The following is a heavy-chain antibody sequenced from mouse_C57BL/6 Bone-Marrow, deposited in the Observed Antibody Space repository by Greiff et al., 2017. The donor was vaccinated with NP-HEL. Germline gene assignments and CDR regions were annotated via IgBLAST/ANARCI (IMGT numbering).Heavy chain of an antibody. CDR2: IYPRSGNT. CDR1: GYPFTSYG. J-gene: IGHJ4*01. Sequence: QVQLQQSGAELARPGASVKLSCKASGYPFTSYGISWVKQRTGQGLEWIGEIYPRSGNTYYNEKFKGKATLTADKSSSTAYMELRSLTSEDSAVYFCARWSPYAMDYWGQGTSVTVSS. V-gene: IGHV1-81*01. CDR3: ARWSPYAMDY.